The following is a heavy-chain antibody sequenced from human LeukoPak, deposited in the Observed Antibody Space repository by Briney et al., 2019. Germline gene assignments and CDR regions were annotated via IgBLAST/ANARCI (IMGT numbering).Heavy chain of an antibody. V-gene: IGHV4-39*07. CDR3: ARSQGRFDYDSSGYYITDLDY. J-gene: IGHJ4*02. CDR1: GGSISSSYYY. Sequence: SETLSLTCTVSGGSISSSYYYWGWIRQPPGKGLEWIGCIYYSGSTNYNPSLKSRVIISVDTSKNQFSLKLSSVTAADTALYYCARSQGRFDYDSSGYYITDLDYWGQGTLVTVSS. D-gene: IGHD3-22*01. CDR2: IYYSGST.